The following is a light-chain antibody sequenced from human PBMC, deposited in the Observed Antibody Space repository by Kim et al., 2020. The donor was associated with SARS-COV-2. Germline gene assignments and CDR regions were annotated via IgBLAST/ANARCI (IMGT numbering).Light chain of an antibody. V-gene: IGKV1-5*01. J-gene: IGKJ1*01. CDR3: QHRQT. Sequence: SPLPASVGDRVPISCRATQYVTRGLAWYQQNPGRAPKLLIYDASTLDRGVPSRFRGSGSGTEFTLTINSLQPDDFASYYCQHRQTFGQGTKVDIK. CDR2: DAS. CDR1: QYVTRG.